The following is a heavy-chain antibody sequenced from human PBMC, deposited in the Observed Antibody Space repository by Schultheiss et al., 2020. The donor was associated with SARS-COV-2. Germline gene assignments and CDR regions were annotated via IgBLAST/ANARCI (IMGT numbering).Heavy chain of an antibody. Sequence: GGSLRLSCAAPGFTFSSYAMHWVRQAPGKGLEWVSVIYSGGSTYYADSVKGRFTISRDNSKNSLYLQMNSLRAEDTALYYCARDISSYYGMDVWGQGTTVTVSS. CDR1: GFTFSSYA. J-gene: IGHJ6*02. D-gene: IGHD3-3*02. CDR3: ARDISSYYGMDV. V-gene: IGHV3-53*05. CDR2: IYSGGST.